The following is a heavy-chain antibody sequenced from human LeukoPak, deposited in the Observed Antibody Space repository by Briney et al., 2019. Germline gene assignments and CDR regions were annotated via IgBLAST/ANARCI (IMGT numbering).Heavy chain of an antibody. Sequence: PGGSLRLSCAASGFTFSSYAMSWVRQAPGKGLEWVSAISGSGGSTYYADSVKGRFTISRDNSKNTLYLQMNSLRAEDTAVYYCAKDALGYCSGGSCRRGMDVWGQGTTVTVSS. J-gene: IGHJ6*02. D-gene: IGHD2-15*01. CDR2: ISGSGGST. CDR1: GFTFSSYA. V-gene: IGHV3-23*01. CDR3: AKDALGYCSGGSCRRGMDV.